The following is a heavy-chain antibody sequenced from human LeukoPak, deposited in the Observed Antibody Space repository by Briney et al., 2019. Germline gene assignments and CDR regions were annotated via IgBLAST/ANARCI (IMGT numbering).Heavy chain of an antibody. D-gene: IGHD4-17*01. CDR2: IYYSGST. V-gene: IGHV4-59*08. CDR1: GGSISTYY. Sequence: SETLSLTCTVSGGSISTYYWSWIRQPPGKGLEWIGYIYYSGSTYYNPSLKSRVTISVDTSKNQFSLKLSSVTAADTAVYYCARARSGAYPWSDYWGQGTLVTVSS. CDR3: ARARSGAYPWSDY. J-gene: IGHJ4*02.